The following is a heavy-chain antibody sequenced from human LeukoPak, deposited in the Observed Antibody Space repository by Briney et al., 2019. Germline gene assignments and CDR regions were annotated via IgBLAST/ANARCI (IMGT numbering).Heavy chain of an antibody. V-gene: IGHV3-23*01. CDR1: GFTFTNYG. Sequence: GGSLRLSCAASGFTFTNYGTGWVRQAPGKGLEWVSSFSSSGAGTYYADSVKGRFTISRDISKNMFYMQMNSLRAEDTAVYYCAKRGGRYCSGGRCYSGYYMDVWGKGTTVTISS. J-gene: IGHJ6*03. CDR3: AKRGGRYCSGGRCYSGYYMDV. CDR2: FSSSGAGT. D-gene: IGHD2-15*01.